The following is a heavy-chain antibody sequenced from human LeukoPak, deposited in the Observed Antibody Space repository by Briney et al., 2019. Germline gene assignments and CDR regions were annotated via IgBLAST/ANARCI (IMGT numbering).Heavy chain of an antibody. CDR2: ISSSSSYI. D-gene: IGHD2-2*01. CDR3: ARYPGYCSSTSCYV. J-gene: IGHJ4*02. V-gene: IGHV3-21*01. CDR1: GLTFSSYS. Sequence: GGSLRLSCAASGLTFSSYSMNWVRQAPGKGLEWVSSISSSSSYIYYADSVKGRFTISRDNAKNSLYLQMNSLRAEDTAVCYCARYPGYCSSTSCYVWGQGTLVTVSS.